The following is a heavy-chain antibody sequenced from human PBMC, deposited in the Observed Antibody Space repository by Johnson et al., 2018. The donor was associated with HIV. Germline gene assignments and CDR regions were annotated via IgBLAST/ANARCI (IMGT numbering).Heavy chain of an antibody. CDR2: INQDGSEK. CDR3: ARDRWGSSMRSDAFDI. V-gene: IGHV3-7*05. Sequence: VQLVESGGDLVQPGGSLRLSCAASGFTFSGYWMNWVRQAPGKGLEWVANINQDGSEKYYVDSVKGRFTSSRDNAKNSLYLQMSSLRAEDTAVYYCARDRWGSSMRSDAFDIWGQGTMVT. D-gene: IGHD3-16*01. CDR1: GFTFSGYW. J-gene: IGHJ3*02.